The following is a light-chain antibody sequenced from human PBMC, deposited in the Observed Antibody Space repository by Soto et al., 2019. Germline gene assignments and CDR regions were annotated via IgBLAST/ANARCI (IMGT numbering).Light chain of an antibody. CDR1: SSEVGYNNY. CDR2: DVT. Sequence: QSVLTQPASLSGSPGQSITISCTGTSSEVGYNNYVSWYQHNPGKAPKVMICDVTNRPSGVSNRFSGSKSGNTASLTISGLQAEDEADYYCSSFTGSTYVFGTGTKVTVL. CDR3: SSFTGSTYV. J-gene: IGLJ1*01. V-gene: IGLV2-14*03.